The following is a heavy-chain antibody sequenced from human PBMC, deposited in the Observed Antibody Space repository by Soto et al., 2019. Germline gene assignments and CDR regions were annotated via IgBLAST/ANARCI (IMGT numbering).Heavy chain of an antibody. V-gene: IGHV1-18*04. CDR3: ARDGYCSSTSCSTPFDY. J-gene: IGHJ4*02. Sequence: ASVKVSCKASGYTFTSYVISWVRQAPGQGLEWMGWISAYNGNTNYAQKLQGRVTMTTDTSTSTAYMELRSLRSDDTAVYYCARDGYCSSTSCSTPFDYWGQGTLVTVSS. D-gene: IGHD2-2*03. CDR1: GYTFTSYV. CDR2: ISAYNGNT.